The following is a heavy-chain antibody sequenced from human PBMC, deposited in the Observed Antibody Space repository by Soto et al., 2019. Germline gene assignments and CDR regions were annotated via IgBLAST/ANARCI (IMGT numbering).Heavy chain of an antibody. J-gene: IGHJ4*02. CDR2: ISGSGGST. Sequence: PGGFLRLSCAASGFTFSSYAMSWVRQAPGKGLEWVSAISGSGGSTYYADSVKGRFTISRDNSKNTLYLQMNSLRAEDTAVYYCAKDPNSSSWYSYYYFDYWGQGTLVTVSS. CDR3: AKDPNSSSWYSYYYFDY. V-gene: IGHV3-23*01. D-gene: IGHD6-13*01. CDR1: GFTFSSYA.